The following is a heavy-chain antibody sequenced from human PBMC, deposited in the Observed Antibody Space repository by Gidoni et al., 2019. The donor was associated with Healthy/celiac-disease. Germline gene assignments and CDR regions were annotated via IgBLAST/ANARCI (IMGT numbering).Heavy chain of an antibody. D-gene: IGHD2-2*02. V-gene: IGHV1-69*01. CDR2: IIPIFGTA. Sequence: QVQLVQSEAEVKKPGSSVKVSCKASGGTFSSYAISWARQAPGQGLEWMGGIIPIFGTANYAQKFQGRVTITADESTSTAYMELSSLRSEDTAVYYCARDYCSSTSCYNNYYYYGMDVWGQGTTVTVSS. CDR1: GGTFSSYA. J-gene: IGHJ6*02. CDR3: ARDYCSSTSCYNNYYYYGMDV.